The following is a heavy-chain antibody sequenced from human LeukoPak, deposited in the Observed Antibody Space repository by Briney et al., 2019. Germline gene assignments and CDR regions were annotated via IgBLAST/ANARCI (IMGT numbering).Heavy chain of an antibody. J-gene: IGHJ4*02. CDR1: GYIFTDYY. D-gene: IGHD5-12*01. CDR3: ARAGRDVATIKAGFDY. CDR2: IIPIFGTA. V-gene: IGHV1-69*13. Sequence: ASVKVSCKASGYIFTDYYMHWVRQAPGQGLEWMGGIIPIFGTANYAQKFQGRVTITADESTSTAYMELSSLRSEDTAVYYCARAGRDVATIKAGFDYWGQETLVTVSS.